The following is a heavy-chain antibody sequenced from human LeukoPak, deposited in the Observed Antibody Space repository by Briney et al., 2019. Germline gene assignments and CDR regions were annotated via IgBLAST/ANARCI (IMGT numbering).Heavy chain of an antibody. V-gene: IGHV4-4*02. CDR1: GGSISSSNW. J-gene: IGHJ6*03. CDR3: ARLRGSGSYYGLGSYHMDV. D-gene: IGHD3-10*01. Sequence: SGTLSLTCAVSGGSISSSNWWSWVRQPPGKGLEWIGSIHNSGSTYYNPSLKSRIIISVDTSKNQFSLKLSSVTAADTAVYFCARLRGSGSYYGLGSYHMDVWGKGITVTISS. CDR2: IHNSGST.